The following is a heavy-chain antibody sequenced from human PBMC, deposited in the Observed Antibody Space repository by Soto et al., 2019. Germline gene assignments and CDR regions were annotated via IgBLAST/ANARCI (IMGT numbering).Heavy chain of an antibody. V-gene: IGHV1-69*06. J-gene: IGHJ4*02. CDR2: IIPIFNST. CDR3: AREGLGTKAGYNVIVSLGV. D-gene: IGHD2-2*02. CDR1: GSRFSNYV. Sequence: GASVKVSCKVSGSRFSNYVISWVRQAPGHGLEWLGRIIPIFNSTKYAQSFQGRVTITAYKSTSTASLELSSLRADDTAVYYCAREGLGTKAGYNVIVSLGVWGQGTMVTVSS.